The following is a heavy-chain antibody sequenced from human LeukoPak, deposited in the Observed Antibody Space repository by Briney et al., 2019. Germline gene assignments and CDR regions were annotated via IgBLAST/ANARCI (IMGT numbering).Heavy chain of an antibody. CDR2: IKQDGSEK. CDR3: ARDGPDYGDYPDY. D-gene: IGHD4-17*01. V-gene: IGHV3-7*03. Sequence: GGSLRLSCAASGFTFSSYWMSWVRQAPGKGLEWVANIKQDGSEKYYVDSEKGRFTISRDNAKNSLYLQMNSLRAEDTAVYYCARDGPDYGDYPDYWGQGTLVTVSS. CDR1: GFTFSSYW. J-gene: IGHJ4*02.